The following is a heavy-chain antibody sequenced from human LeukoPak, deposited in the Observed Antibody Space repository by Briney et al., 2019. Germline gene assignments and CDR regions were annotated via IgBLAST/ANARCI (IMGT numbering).Heavy chain of an antibody. CDR1: GFIFSSYW. CDR2: INRDGSST. Sequence: GGSLRLSCAASGFIFSSYWMHWVRQAPGKGLVWVSHINRDGSSTSYADSVKGRFTISRDNAKNTLYLQTNSLRAEDTAVYYRARWGPGAFDIWGQGTMVTVSS. J-gene: IGHJ3*02. CDR3: ARWGPGAFDI. V-gene: IGHV3-74*01. D-gene: IGHD3-16*01.